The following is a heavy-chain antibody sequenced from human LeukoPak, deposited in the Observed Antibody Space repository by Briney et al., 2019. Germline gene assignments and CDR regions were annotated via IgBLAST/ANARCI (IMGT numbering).Heavy chain of an antibody. CDR2: ISSSGSSI. D-gene: IGHD2-15*01. CDR1: GFTFSSFE. V-gene: IGHV3-48*03. CDR3: ARACGASCYAVDYYYYGMDV. J-gene: IGHJ6*02. Sequence: GGSLRLSCAVSGFTFSSFEMNWVRQAPGKGPEWVSYISSSGSSIYYADSVKGRFTISRDNAKNSLYLQMNSLGAGDTAVYYCARACGASCYAVDYYYYGMDVRGQGTTVTVSS.